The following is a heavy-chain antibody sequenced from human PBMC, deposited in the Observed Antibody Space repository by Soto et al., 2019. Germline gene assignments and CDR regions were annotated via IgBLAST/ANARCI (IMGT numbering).Heavy chain of an antibody. J-gene: IGHJ3*02. CDR3: ASPQSADWDRDAFDI. V-gene: IGHV1-69*02. D-gene: IGHD1-26*01. Sequence: GASVKVSCKASAITFRTYIISWVRQAPGQGLEWMGRIIPILGIPNYAQKFQGRVTITSDRSTRTAYMELSSLRSEDTAVYYCASPQSADWDRDAFDIWGQGTMVTVSS. CDR1: AITFRTYI. CDR2: IIPILGIP.